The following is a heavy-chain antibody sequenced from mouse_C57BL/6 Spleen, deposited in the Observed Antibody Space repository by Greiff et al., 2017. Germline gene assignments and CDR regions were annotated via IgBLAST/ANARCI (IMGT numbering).Heavy chain of an antibody. Sequence: QVQLQQSGAELVKPGASVKMSCKASGYTFTSYWITWVKQRPGQGLEWIGDIYPGSGSTNYNEKFKSKVTLTVDTSSSTAYVQLSSLTSDDAAVYDCARTRSSDAMDYWGQGTTVTVSS. CDR1: GYTFTSYW. J-gene: IGHJ4*01. CDR3: ARTRSSDAMDY. CDR2: IYPGSGST. V-gene: IGHV1-55*01.